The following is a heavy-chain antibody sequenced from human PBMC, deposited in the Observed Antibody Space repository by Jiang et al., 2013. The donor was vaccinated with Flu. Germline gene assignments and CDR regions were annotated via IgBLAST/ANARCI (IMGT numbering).Heavy chain of an antibody. CDR1: GGSFSGYY. CDR2: INHSGST. V-gene: IGHV4-34*01. D-gene: IGHD6-19*01. J-gene: IGHJ3*02. Sequence: LLKPSETLSLTCAVYGGSFSGYYWSWIRQPPGKGLEWIGEINHSGSTNYNPSLKSRVTISVDTSKNQFSLKLSSVTAADTAVYYCAGRRYSSGWYGGGAFDIWGQGTMVTVSS. CDR3: AGRRYSSGWYGGGAFDI.